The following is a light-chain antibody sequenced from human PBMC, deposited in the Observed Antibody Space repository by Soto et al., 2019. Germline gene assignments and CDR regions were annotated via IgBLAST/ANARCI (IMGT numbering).Light chain of an antibody. J-gene: IGLJ1*01. CDR2: EVN. CDR3: SSYAGSSNV. Sequence: QSVLTQPASASGTPGQNVSLSCSGSGSNIRSNHVYWYQQHPGKAPKLMIYEVNKRPSGVPDRFSGSKSGNTASLTVSGLQAEDEADYYCSSYAGSSNVFGTGTKGTVL. V-gene: IGLV2-8*01. CDR1: GSNIRSNH.